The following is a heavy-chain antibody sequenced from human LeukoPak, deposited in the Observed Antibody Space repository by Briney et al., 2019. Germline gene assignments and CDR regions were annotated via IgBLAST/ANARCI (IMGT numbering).Heavy chain of an antibody. CDR2: MNPNSGNT. CDR1: GDTFTSYD. Sequence: ASVKVSCKASGDTFTSYDINWVRQATGQGLEWMGWMNPNSGNTGYAQKFQGRVTITRNTSISTAYMELSSLRSEDTAVYYCARAFSDPLDAFDIWGQGTMVTVSS. J-gene: IGHJ3*02. CDR3: ARAFSDPLDAFDI. V-gene: IGHV1-8*03.